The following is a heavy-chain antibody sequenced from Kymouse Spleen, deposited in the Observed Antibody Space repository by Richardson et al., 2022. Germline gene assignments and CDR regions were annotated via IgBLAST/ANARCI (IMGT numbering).Heavy chain of an antibody. D-gene: IGHD2-8*01. CDR3: ARDCTNGVCYGY. CDR1: GGSFSGYY. J-gene: IGHJ4*02. Sequence: QVQLQQWGAGLLKPSETLSLTCAVYGGSFSGYYWSWIRQPPGKGLEWIGEINHSGSTNYNPSLKSRVTISVDTSKNQFSLKLSSVTAADTAVYYCARDCTNGVCYGYWGQGTLVTVSS. CDR2: INHSGST. V-gene: IGHV4-34*01.